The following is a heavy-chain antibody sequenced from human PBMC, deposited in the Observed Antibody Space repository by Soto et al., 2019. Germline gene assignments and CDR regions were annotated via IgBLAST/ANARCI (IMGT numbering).Heavy chain of an antibody. CDR3: ARDLGYSSVGGYFDY. V-gene: IGHV4-61*01. CDR2: IYYSGST. D-gene: IGHD6-19*01. J-gene: IGHJ4*02. CDR1: GGSVSSGSYY. Sequence: SETLSLTCTVSGGSVSSGSYYWSWIRQPPGKGLEWIGYIYYSGSTNYNPSLKSRVTISVDTSKNQFSLKLSSVTAADTAVYYCARDLGYSSVGGYFDYWGQGTLVTVSS.